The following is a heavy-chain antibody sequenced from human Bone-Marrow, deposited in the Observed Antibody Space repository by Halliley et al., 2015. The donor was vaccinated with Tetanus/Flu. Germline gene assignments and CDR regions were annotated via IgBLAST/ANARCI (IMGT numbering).Heavy chain of an antibody. Sequence: SLRLSCAAAGFSFDDYAMHWVRQAPGKGLEWVSGINWNSHSIAYADSVKGRFTISRDSAKNYLYLQMNSLTPDDTALYFCAKDLCPGSFTVVAPACSYGLDVWGQGTRVTVS. J-gene: IGHJ6*02. CDR2: INWNSHSI. D-gene: IGHD2-15*01. V-gene: IGHV3-9*01. CDR1: GFSFDDYA. CDR3: AKDLCPGSFTVVAPACSYGLDV.